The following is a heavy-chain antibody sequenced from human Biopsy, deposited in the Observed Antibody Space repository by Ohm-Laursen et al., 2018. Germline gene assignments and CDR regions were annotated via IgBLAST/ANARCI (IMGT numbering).Heavy chain of an antibody. V-gene: IGHV4-59*08. CDR3: ARRLPLRGYAFDV. CDR1: GVSITAYY. Sequence: PSQALSLTCTVSGVSITAYYWNWIRQAPGKGLEWIGNIYYRGNTNYSPSLKSRVTISLDTSKNQFSLKLNSVTATDTAVYYCARRLPLRGYAFDVWGQGTLVTVSS. D-gene: IGHD3-10*01. CDR2: IYYRGNT. J-gene: IGHJ3*01.